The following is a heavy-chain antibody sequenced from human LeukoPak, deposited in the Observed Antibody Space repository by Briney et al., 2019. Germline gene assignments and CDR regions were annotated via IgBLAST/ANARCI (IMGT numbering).Heavy chain of an antibody. D-gene: IGHD4-11*01. CDR2: ISWKSGSI. J-gene: IGHJ3*02. CDR1: GFTFDDYA. V-gene: IGHV3-9*01. Sequence: GGSLRLSCAASGFTFDDYAMHWVRQAPGKGLEWVSGISWKSGSIGYADSVKGRFTISRDNAKNSLYLQMNSLRAEDTALYYCAKDFKTTPSGAFDIWGQGTMVTVSS. CDR3: AKDFKTTPSGAFDI.